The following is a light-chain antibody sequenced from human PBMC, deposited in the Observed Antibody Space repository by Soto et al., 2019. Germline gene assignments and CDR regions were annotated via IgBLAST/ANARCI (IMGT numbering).Light chain of an antibody. V-gene: IGKV3D-11*02. CDR2: YTS. CDR3: QQHLGRHT. J-gene: IGKJ1*01. CDR1: QSVSRD. Sequence: GDRTTLSCGASQSVSRDLAWYQQKTGQATRLLIYYTSTRATGFPARFSGSGSGTDFTLTISSLEPEDFAVYYCQQHLGRHTFGQGTKV.